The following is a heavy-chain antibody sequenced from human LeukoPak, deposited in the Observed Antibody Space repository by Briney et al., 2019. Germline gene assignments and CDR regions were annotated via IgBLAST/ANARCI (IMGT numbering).Heavy chain of an antibody. Sequence: PSETLSLTCAVSGGSISSGGYSWSWIRQPPGKGLEWIGYIYHSGSTYYNPSLKSRVTMSVDRSKNQFSLKLSSVTAADTAVYYCASGATIFGVVNSFDYWGQGTLVTVSS. J-gene: IGHJ4*02. V-gene: IGHV4-30-2*01. D-gene: IGHD3-3*01. CDR3: ASGATIFGVVNSFDY. CDR1: GGSISSGGYS. CDR2: IYHSGST.